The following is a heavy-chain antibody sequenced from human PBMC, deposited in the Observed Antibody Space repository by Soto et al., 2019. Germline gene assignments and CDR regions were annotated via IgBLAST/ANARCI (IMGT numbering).Heavy chain of an antibody. CDR3: AISRDRGPSYAY. J-gene: IGHJ4*02. V-gene: IGHV4-30-2*01. CDR2: IYHSGST. CDR1: GGSISSGGYS. D-gene: IGHD2-2*01. Sequence: SETLSLTCAVSGGSISSGGYSWSWIRQPPGKGLEWIGYIYHSGSTYYNPSLKSRVTISVDRSKNQFSLKLSSVTAADTAVYYCAISRDRGPSYAYWGRGPLVTVSS.